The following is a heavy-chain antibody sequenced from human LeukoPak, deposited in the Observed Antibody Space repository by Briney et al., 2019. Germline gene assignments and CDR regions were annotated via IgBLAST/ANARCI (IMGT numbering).Heavy chain of an antibody. V-gene: IGHV4-61*02. CDR1: GGSISSGSYY. CDR3: ARVSRGNSVGGDY. CDR2: IYTSGST. J-gene: IGHJ4*02. Sequence: SETLSLTCTVSGGSISSGSYYWSWIRQPAGKGLEWIGRIYTSGSTNYNPSLKSRVTISVDTSKNQFPLKLSSVTAADTAMYYCARVSRGNSVGGDYWGQGTLVTVSS. D-gene: IGHD4-23*01.